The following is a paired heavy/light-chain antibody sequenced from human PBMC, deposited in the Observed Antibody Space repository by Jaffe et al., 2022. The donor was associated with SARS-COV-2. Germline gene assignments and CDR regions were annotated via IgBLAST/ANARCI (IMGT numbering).Heavy chain of an antibody. CDR1: GYTITGYA. CDR3: ARGGAIVGDY. J-gene: IGHJ4*02. D-gene: IGHD1-26*01. V-gene: IGHV7-4-1*02. Sequence: QVQLVQSGSELKKPGASVKVSCQASGYTITGYAMIWVRQVPGQGLEWMGFINTNTGNPTYAQGFTGRFVFSLDTSVGTAYLQISSLRADDTAVYYCARGGAIVGDYWGQGTLVTVSS. CDR2: INTNTGNP.
Light chain of an antibody. CDR2: DVR. V-gene: IGLV2-11*01. J-gene: IGLJ1*01. CDR3: CSYAGRSIYV. Sequence: QSALIQPRSVSGSLGQSVTISCSGTSSDVGGTNYVSWYQQHPGKAPKLMIYDVRKRPSGVPDRFSGFKSGNTASLAISGLQAEDDADYYCCSYAGRSIYVFGSGTKVAVL. CDR1: SSDVGGTNY.